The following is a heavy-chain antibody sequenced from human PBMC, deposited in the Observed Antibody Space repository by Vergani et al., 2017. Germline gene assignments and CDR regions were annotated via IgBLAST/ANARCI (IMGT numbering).Heavy chain of an antibody. V-gene: IGHV2-70*15. CDR3: ARTGYSYSKAFDY. Sequence: QVTLRESGPALVKPTQTLTLTCTFSGFSLSTSGMCVSWIRQPPGKALEWLARIDWVDDKYYSTYLKTRLTISKDTSKNQVVLTMTNMDPVDTATYYCARTGYSYSKAFDYWGQGTLVTVSS. J-gene: IGHJ4*02. CDR2: IDWVDDK. CDR1: GFSLSTSGMC. D-gene: IGHD5-18*01.